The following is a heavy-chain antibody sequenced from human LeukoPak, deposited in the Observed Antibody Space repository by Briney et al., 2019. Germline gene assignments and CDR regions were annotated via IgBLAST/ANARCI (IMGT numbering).Heavy chain of an antibody. J-gene: IGHJ4*02. Sequence: QPGGSLRLSCAASGFTFSSYAMSWVRQAPGKGLEWVSAISGSGGSTYYADSVKGRFTISRDNSKNTLYLQMNSLRAEDTAVYYCAKEEGFGDYGDYDSLDYWGQGTLVTVSS. CDR3: AKEEGFGDYGDYDSLDY. D-gene: IGHD4-17*01. CDR2: ISGSGGST. V-gene: IGHV3-23*01. CDR1: GFTFSSYA.